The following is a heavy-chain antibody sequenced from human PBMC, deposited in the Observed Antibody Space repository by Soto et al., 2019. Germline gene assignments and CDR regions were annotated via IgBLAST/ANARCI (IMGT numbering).Heavy chain of an antibody. CDR1: GFSFVNYG. CDR3: AKATTNGGWFNPFDS. Sequence: GGSRRRSWAASGFSFVNYGMNWVRQAPGKGLEWVSGLSGSGTSTYYADSVKGRFTISRDNSRDTLFLQMNSLTADDTAVYYCAKATTNGGWFNPFDSWGQGALVTVSS. CDR2: LSGSGTST. J-gene: IGHJ4*02. V-gene: IGHV3-23*01. D-gene: IGHD6-19*01.